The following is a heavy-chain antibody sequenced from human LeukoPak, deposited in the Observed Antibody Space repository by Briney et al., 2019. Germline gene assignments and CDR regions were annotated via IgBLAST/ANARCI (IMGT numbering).Heavy chain of an antibody. CDR1: GGTFSSYA. CDR3: ARDGIEYSGSMGAFDI. CDR2: IIPIFGTA. D-gene: IGHD6-6*01. V-gene: IGHV1-69*13. Sequence: SVKVSCKASGGTFSSYAISWVRQAPGQGLEWMGGIIPIFGTANYAQKFQGRVTITADESTSTAYMELSSLRSEDTAVYYCARDGIEYSGSMGAFDIWGQGTMVTVSS. J-gene: IGHJ3*02.